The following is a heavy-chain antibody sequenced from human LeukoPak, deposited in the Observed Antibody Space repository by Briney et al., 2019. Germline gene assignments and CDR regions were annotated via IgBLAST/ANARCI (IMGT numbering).Heavy chain of an antibody. Sequence: ASVKVSCKASGYTFTGYYMHWVRQAPGQGLEWMGWINPNSGGTNYAQKFQGWVTMTRDTSISTAYMELSRLRSDDTAVYYCARDQGITFGGVIPNYPAYYFDYWGQGTLVTVSS. J-gene: IGHJ4*02. D-gene: IGHD3-16*02. V-gene: IGHV1-2*04. CDR1: GYTFTGYY. CDR3: ARDQGITFGGVIPNYPAYYFDY. CDR2: INPNSGGT.